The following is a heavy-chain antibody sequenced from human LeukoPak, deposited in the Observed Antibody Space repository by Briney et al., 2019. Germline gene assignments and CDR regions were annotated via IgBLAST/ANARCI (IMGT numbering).Heavy chain of an antibody. CDR1: GFTFSSYA. CDR2: ISSSGGNT. D-gene: IGHD3-22*01. J-gene: IGHJ6*03. CDR3: AKRGYYYDSSGYNYYYYMDV. V-gene: IGHV3-23*01. Sequence: PGVSLRLSCAASGFTFSSYAMSWVRQAPGKGLEWVSGISSSGGNTYYADSVKGRFTISRDNSKNTLYLQMNNLRAEDTAVYYCAKRGYYYDSSGYNYYYYMDVWGKGATVTVSS.